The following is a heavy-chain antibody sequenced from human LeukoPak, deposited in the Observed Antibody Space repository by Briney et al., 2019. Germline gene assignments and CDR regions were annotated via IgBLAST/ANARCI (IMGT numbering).Heavy chain of an antibody. V-gene: IGHV3-43*01. CDR3: AKDLGYSSSSFAFYY. D-gene: IGHD6-6*01. CDR1: GFTFDDYT. Sequence: PGGSLRLSCAASGFTFDDYTMHWVRQAPGKGLEWVSLISWDGGSTYYADSVKGRFTISRDNSKNSLYLQMNSLRTEDTALYYCAKDLGYSSSSFAFYYWGQGTLVTVSS. J-gene: IGHJ4*02. CDR2: ISWDGGST.